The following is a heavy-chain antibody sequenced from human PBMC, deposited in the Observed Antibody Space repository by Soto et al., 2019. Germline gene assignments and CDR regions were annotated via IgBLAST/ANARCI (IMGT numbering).Heavy chain of an antibody. Sequence: WETLSLTCTVSGGSISSYYWTWIRQPPGKGLEWIGYIYYSGSTNYNPSLKSRVTISVDTSKNQFSLKLSSLTAADTAVYYCARASRLGNVNWYDPWGQGALVTISS. V-gene: IGHV4-59*01. D-gene: IGHD1-1*01. J-gene: IGHJ5*02. CDR2: IYYSGST. CDR1: GGSISSYY. CDR3: ARASRLGNVNWYDP.